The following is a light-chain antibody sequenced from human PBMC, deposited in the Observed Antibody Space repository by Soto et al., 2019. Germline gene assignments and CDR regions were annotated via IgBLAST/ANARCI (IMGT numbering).Light chain of an antibody. CDR1: QSISSW. V-gene: IGKV1-5*01. CDR2: DAS. CDR3: QQYNSYWT. J-gene: IGKJ1*01. Sequence: DIQMAQAPSTLSASVGDRVTITCRASQSISSWLAWYQQKPGKAPKLLIYDASSLESGVPSRFSGSGSGTEFTLTISSLQPDDFATYYCQQYNSYWTFGQGTNVEIK.